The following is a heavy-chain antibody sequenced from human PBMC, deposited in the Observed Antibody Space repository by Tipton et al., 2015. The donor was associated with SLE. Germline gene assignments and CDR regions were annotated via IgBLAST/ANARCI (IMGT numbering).Heavy chain of an antibody. Sequence: TLSLTCSVFGVSISRGSYFWTWIRQPAGKGLEGVGHIFSTGITDYNPSLKSRVSISADTSKNQFSLNLDSMTAADTAVYYCARDSHTDYGDFYVDSWGQGTLVTVSS. J-gene: IGHJ4*02. CDR2: IFSTGIT. CDR1: GVSISRGSYF. V-gene: IGHV4-61*09. CDR3: ARDSHTDYGDFYVDS. D-gene: IGHD4-17*01.